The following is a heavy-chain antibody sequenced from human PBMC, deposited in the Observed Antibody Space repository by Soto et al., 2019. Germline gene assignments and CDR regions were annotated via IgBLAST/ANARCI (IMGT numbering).Heavy chain of an antibody. V-gene: IGHV4-39*07. CDR1: GGNIINPDCC. Sequence: ASEILSLTYSVSGGNIINPDCCCSMIHQPPGKGLEWIGEIYFSGSTNYNPSLKSRVTISVDKSKNQFSLKLSSVTAADTAVYYCAREFGRPGNAFDIWGQGTMVTVSS. D-gene: IGHD3-10*01. CDR3: AREFGRPGNAFDI. J-gene: IGHJ3*02. CDR2: IYFSGST.